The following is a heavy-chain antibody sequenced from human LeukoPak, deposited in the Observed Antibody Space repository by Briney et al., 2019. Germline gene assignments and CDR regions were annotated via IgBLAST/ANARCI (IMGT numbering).Heavy chain of an antibody. D-gene: IGHD4-17*01. V-gene: IGHV3-23*01. CDR1: GITLCSQG. CDR2: ISGSGGST. Sequence: GSLRLSLGGPGITLCSQGLRWGRQAPGKGPGLGLAISGSGGSTYYADSVKGRFTISRDNSKNTLYLQMNSLRAEDTAVYYCAKGIATVTTPSDYWGQGTLVTVSS. J-gene: IGHJ4*02. CDR3: AKGIATVTTPSDY.